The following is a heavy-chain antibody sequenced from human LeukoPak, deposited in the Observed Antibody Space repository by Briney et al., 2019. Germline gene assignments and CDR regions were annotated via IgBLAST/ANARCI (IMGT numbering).Heavy chain of an antibody. CDR1: GFTVSTNY. Sequence: GGSLRLSCVVSGFTVSTNYMSWVRQAPGKGLEWVSLIYSGGSTYYADSVKGRFTISRDNSKNTLYLQMNSLRAEDTAVYYCARRAGGYSHPYDYWGQGTLVTVS. CDR2: IYSGGST. CDR3: ARRAGGYSHPYDY. D-gene: IGHD4-23*01. V-gene: IGHV3-53*01. J-gene: IGHJ4*02.